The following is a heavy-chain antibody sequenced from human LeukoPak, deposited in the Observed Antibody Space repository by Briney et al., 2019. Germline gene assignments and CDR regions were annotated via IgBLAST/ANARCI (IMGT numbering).Heavy chain of an antibody. J-gene: IGHJ4*02. V-gene: IGHV4-61*02. CDR3: GSWGQWLAQ. CDR1: GGSISSGSYY. CDR2: IYTSGSI. Sequence: SETLSLTCTVSGGSISSGSYYWSWIRQPAGKGLGWIGRIYTSGSINYNPSLKSRVTISVDTSKNQFSLKLSSVTAADTAVYYCGSWGQWLAQWGQGTLVTVSS. D-gene: IGHD6-19*01.